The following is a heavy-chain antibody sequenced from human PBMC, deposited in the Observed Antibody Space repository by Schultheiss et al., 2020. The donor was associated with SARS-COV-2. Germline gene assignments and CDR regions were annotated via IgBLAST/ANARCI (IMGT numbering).Heavy chain of an antibody. CDR2: IYTSGST. CDR1: GGSISSYY. J-gene: IGHJ6*03. Sequence: SETLSLTCTVSGGSISSYYWSWIRQPAGKGLEWIGRIYTSGSTNYNPSLKSRVTMSVDTSKNQFSLKLSSVTVADTAVYYCAREGYCSSTSCYSWLYYYYMDVWGKGTTVTVSS. D-gene: IGHD2-2*02. CDR3: AREGYCSSTSCYSWLYYYYMDV. V-gene: IGHV4-4*07.